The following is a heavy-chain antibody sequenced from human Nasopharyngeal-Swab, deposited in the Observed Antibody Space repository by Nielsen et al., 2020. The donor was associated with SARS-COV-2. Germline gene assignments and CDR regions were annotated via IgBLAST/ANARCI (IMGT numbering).Heavy chain of an antibody. J-gene: IGHJ4*02. CDR2: IYYSGRT. V-gene: IGHV4-39*01. D-gene: IGHD3-3*01. CDR1: GASISSSSYY. Sequence: SETLSLTCTVSGASISSSSYYWGWIRQPPGKGLEWIGSIYYSGRTYYNPSLKSRVTISVDTSKNQFSLKLSSVTAADTAVYYCARQTYYEFWSGGYYFDYWGQGTLVTVSS. CDR3: ARQTYYEFWSGGYYFDY.